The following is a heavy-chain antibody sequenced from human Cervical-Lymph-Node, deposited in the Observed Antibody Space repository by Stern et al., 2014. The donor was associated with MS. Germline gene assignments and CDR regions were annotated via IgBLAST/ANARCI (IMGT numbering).Heavy chain of an antibody. CDR2: LHASGAT. CDR1: GASISSGTSY. Sequence: QLQLQESGPGLVKPSQTLSLTCTVSGASISSGTSYWSWIRQPAGGGLEWIGRLHASGATYYNPSPKSRGTISGDQSKNQFSLNLNSVTAADTAVYYCARGHWELLGNNYFDSWGQGTLVTVSS. J-gene: IGHJ4*02. V-gene: IGHV4-61*02. D-gene: IGHD1-26*01. CDR3: ARGHWELLGNNYFDS.